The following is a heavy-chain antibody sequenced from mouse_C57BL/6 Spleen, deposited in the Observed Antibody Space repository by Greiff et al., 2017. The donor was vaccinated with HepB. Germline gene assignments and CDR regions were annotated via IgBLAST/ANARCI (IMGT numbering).Heavy chain of an antibody. J-gene: IGHJ4*01. D-gene: IGHD2-3*01. CDR1: GYSITSGYY. V-gene: IGHV3-6*01. CDR3: AREDDGYFLAMDY. Sequence: EVQLQQSGPGLVKPSQSLSLTCSVTGYSITSGYYWNWIRQFPGNKLEWMGYISYDGSNNYNPSLKNRISITRDTSKNQFFLKLSSVTTEDTATYYCAREDDGYFLAMDYWGQGTSVTVSS. CDR2: ISYDGSN.